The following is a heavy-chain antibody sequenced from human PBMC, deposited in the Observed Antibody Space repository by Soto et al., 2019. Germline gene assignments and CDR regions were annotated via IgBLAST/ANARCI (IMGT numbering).Heavy chain of an antibody. D-gene: IGHD4-4*01. Sequence: QVQLVQSGAEVKKPGASVKVSCKASGYTFTGYYMHWVRQAPGQGLEWMGWINPNSGGTNYAQKFQGWVTMTRDTSIITAYMELSRLRSDDTAVYYCARSRLQYYSMAPGGGMDVWGQGTTVTVSS. V-gene: IGHV1-2*04. CDR3: ARSRLQYYSMAPGGGMDV. J-gene: IGHJ6*02. CDR2: INPNSGGT. CDR1: GYTFTGYY.